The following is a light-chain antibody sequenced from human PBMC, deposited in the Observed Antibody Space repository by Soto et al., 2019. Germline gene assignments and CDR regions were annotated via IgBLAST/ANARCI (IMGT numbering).Light chain of an antibody. CDR2: CAS. V-gene: IGKV4-1*01. Sequence: DIVMTQSPDSLAVSLGERATINCKSSQSVLYSSNNKNYLAWYQQRPGQPPKLLIYCASTRESGVPDRFSGSGSGTDFTLTITCLQAEDVAFYYCQQYESTPPTFGQGTKLEIK. J-gene: IGKJ2*01. CDR1: QSVLYSSNNKNY. CDR3: QQYESTPPT.